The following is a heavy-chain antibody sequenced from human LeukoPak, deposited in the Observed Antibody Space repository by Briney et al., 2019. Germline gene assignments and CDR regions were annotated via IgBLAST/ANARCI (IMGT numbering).Heavy chain of an antibody. J-gene: IGHJ4*02. CDR1: GFTFSSYW. CDR3: ARDKIVGPTRFDY. D-gene: IGHD1-26*01. V-gene: IGHV3-7*01. Sequence: GGSLRLSCVASGFTFSSYWMSWVRQAPGKGPEWVANIKQESGEIYYVDSVKGQFTISRDNAKNSLYLQMNSLRAEDTAVYYCARDKIVGPTRFDYWGQGILVTVSS. CDR2: IKQESGEI.